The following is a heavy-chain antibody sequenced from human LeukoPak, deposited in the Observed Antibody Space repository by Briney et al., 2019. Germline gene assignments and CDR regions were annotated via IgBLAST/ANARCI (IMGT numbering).Heavy chain of an antibody. D-gene: IGHD3-22*01. CDR3: ARLGAYYYDSSGLNWFDP. CDR1: GFTFSGYW. J-gene: IGHJ5*02. Sequence: GGSLRLSCAASGFTFSGYWMSWVRQAPGKGLEWVANIKQDGSEKYYVDSVKGRFTISRDNAKNSLYLQMNSLRAEDTAVYYCARLGAYYYDSSGLNWFDPWGQGTLVTVSS. CDR2: IKQDGSEK. V-gene: IGHV3-7*01.